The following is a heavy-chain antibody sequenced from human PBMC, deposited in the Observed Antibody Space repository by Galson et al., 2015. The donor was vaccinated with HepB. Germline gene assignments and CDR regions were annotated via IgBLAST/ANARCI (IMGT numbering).Heavy chain of an antibody. CDR3: ARAVADTAMVPDY. V-gene: IGHV4-59*12. D-gene: IGHD5-18*01. CDR2: IYYSGST. CDR1: GGSISSYY. J-gene: IGHJ4*02. Sequence: ETLSLTCTVSGGSISSYYWSWIRQPPGKGLEWIGYIYYSGSTYYNPSLKSRATISVGMSKNQFSLKLSSVTAADTAVYYCARAVADTAMVPDYWGQGTLITVSS.